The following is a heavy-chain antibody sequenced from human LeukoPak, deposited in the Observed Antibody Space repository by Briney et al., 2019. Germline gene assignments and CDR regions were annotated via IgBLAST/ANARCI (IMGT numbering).Heavy chain of an antibody. CDR2: ITSSGGST. CDR1: GFIFKNYA. D-gene: IGHD3-3*01. J-gene: IGHJ4*02. V-gene: IGHV3-23*01. Sequence: GGSLRLSCAASGFIFKNYAMNWVRQAPGKGLEWVSAITSSGGSTYYADSVKGRFTISRGNSKNTLSLQMNSLRAEDTAIYYCARASFGVIVGPDYWGQGTLVTVSS. CDR3: ARASFGVIVGPDY.